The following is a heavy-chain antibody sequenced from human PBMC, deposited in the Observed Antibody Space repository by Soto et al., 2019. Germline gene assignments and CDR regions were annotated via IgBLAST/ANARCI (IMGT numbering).Heavy chain of an antibody. CDR2: INSSSSYI. V-gene: IGHV3-21*01. Sequence: EVQLVESGGGLVKPGGSLRLSCAASGFTFSSYSMNWVRQAPGKGLEWVSSINSSSSYIYYADSVKGRFTISRDKAKNSLYLQMDSLRAEDTAVYYCARDRTPSGYSSSSNAFDLWGQGTMVTVSS. D-gene: IGHD6-6*01. CDR1: GFTFSSYS. J-gene: IGHJ3*01. CDR3: ARDRTPSGYSSSSNAFDL.